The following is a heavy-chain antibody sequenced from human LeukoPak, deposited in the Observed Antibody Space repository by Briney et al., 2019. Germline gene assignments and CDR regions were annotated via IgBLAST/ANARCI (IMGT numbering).Heavy chain of an antibody. CDR2: IHNSGTS. D-gene: IGHD3-16*01. CDR1: EDSISDYY. Sequence: SETLSPTCTVSEDSISDYYRGWIRQPPGKGLEWIGYIHNSGTSTYNLSLKSRVTISADTSKDQFSLKLSSMTTADTAVYYCTRGAGWLIDYWGQGILVTVSS. CDR3: TRGAGWLIDY. J-gene: IGHJ4*02. V-gene: IGHV4-59*01.